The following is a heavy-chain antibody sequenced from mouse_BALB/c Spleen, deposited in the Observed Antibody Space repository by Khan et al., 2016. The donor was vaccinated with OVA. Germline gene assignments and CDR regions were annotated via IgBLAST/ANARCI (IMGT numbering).Heavy chain of an antibody. Sequence: QVQLKQSGAELVKPGASVRLSCKASGYTFTSYYLYWVKQRPGKGLEWIGDINPSSGGTNFNEKFKSKATLNVDKSSSTAYIQLNSLTSEDSAVYYCTRSGYGSFAYWGQGTLVTVSA. CDR1: GYTFTSYY. V-gene: IGHV1S81*02. D-gene: IGHD2-2*01. J-gene: IGHJ3*01. CDR3: TRSGYGSFAY. CDR2: INPSSGGT.